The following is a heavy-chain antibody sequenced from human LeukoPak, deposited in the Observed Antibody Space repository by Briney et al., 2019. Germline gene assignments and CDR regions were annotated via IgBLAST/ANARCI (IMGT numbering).Heavy chain of an antibody. D-gene: IGHD1-26*01. J-gene: IGHJ4*02. CDR2: IYYSGST. CDR3: ARPVYSGSYAYYFDY. CDR1: GGSVSSSSYY. Sequence: PSETLSLTCTVSGGSVSSSSYYWGWIRQPPGKGLEWIGSIYYSGSTYYNPSLKSRVTISVDTSKNQFSLKLSSVTAADTAVYYCARPVYSGSYAYYFDYWGQGTLVTVSS. V-gene: IGHV4-39*01.